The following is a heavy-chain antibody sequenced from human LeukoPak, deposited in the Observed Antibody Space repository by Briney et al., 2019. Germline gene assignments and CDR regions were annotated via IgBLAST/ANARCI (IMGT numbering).Heavy chain of an antibody. V-gene: IGHV4-34*01. Sequence: SETLSLICAVYGGSFSGYYWSWIRQPPGKGLEWIGEINHSGSTNYNPSLKSRVTISVDTSKNQFSLKLSSVTAADTAVYYCARGGTMVRGAIPLGYYMDVWGKGTTVTVSS. J-gene: IGHJ6*03. CDR2: INHSGST. CDR1: GGSFSGYY. D-gene: IGHD3-10*01. CDR3: ARGGTMVRGAIPLGYYMDV.